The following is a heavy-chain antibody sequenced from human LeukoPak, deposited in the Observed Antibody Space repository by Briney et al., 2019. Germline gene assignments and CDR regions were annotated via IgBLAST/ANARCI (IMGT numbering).Heavy chain of an antibody. CDR3: SYEVLGYMDV. Sequence: PGGSLRLSCAASGFTFDRYWMHWVRQTPGKRLVWVSRINQDGRYITYADSVQGRFTISRDNSMNTLYLQMNSLRAEDTAVYYCSYEVLGYMDVWGKGTTVTVSS. D-gene: IGHD3-9*01. CDR2: INQDGRYI. J-gene: IGHJ6*03. V-gene: IGHV3-74*01. CDR1: GFTFDRYW.